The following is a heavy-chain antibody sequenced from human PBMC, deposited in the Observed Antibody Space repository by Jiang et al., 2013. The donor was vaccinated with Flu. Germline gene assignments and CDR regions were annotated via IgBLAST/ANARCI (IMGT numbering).Heavy chain of an antibody. CDR2: CIIVPIP. Sequence: GLVKPSGTLSLICAVSGGSISTSAWWSWVRQSPGRGWSGLGTCIIVPIPTTTRPSGVESPYQLTTPRTSFSLKLSSVTAADTALYYCTRGGWGSGTYDYWGQGTPVTVSS. CDR3: TRGGWGSGTYDY. D-gene: IGHD3-16*01. V-gene: IGHV4-4*02. J-gene: IGHJ4*02. CDR1: GGSISTSAW.